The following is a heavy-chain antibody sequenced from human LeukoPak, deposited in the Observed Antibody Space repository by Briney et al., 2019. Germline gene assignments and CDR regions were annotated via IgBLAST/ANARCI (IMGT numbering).Heavy chain of an antibody. Sequence: ASVKVSCKASGYTFTSYDINWVRQATGQGLEWMGWMNPNSGNTGYAQKFQGRVTMTRNTSISTAYMELSSLRSEDTAVYYCARANPSEHGDYGLGDWGQGTLVTVSS. D-gene: IGHD4-17*01. CDR1: GYTFTSYD. V-gene: IGHV1-8*01. J-gene: IGHJ4*02. CDR3: ARANPSEHGDYGLGD. CDR2: MNPNSGNT.